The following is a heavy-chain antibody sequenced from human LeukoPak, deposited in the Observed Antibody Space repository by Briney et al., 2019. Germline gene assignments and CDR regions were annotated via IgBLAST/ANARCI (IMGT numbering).Heavy chain of an antibody. CDR3: AREYSSNWDFHY. Sequence: PSQTLSLTCAISGDSVSSNSAAWNWIMQSPSRGLEWLGRTYYRSKWYDDYAVSVKSRITFNPDTSKNQFSLRLNSVTAEDTAVYYCAREYSSNWDFHYWGQGTLVTVSS. CDR1: GDSVSSNSAA. D-gene: IGHD6-13*01. J-gene: IGHJ4*02. CDR2: TYYRSKWYD. V-gene: IGHV6-1*01.